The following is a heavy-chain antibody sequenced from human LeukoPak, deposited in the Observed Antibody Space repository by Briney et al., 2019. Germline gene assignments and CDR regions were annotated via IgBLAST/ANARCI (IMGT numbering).Heavy chain of an antibody. CDR1: GDTFNNYA. D-gene: IGHD1-1*01. J-gene: IGHJ3*02. CDR3: ASRSIGTHDAFDI. V-gene: IGHV1-69*05. CDR2: IIPIFGTA. Sequence: GASVKVSCKASGDTFNNYAISWVRQAPGQGLEWMGGIIPIFGTANYAQKFQGRVTITTDESTSTAYMELSSLRSEDTAVYYRASRSIGTHDAFDIWGQGTMVTVSS.